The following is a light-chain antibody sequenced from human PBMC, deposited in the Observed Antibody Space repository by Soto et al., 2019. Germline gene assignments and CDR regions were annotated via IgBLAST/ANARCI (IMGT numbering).Light chain of an antibody. CDR2: EVS. CDR1: SSDVGNYNL. Sequence: QSVLTQPASVSGSPGQSITISCSGTSSDVGNYNLVSWYQQHPGKAPKLMIYEVSKRPSGVSNRFSGSKSGNTASLTISGLQAEDEADYYCCSYAGSSTLWVFGGGTKLTVL. CDR3: CSYAGSSTLWV. V-gene: IGLV2-23*02. J-gene: IGLJ3*02.